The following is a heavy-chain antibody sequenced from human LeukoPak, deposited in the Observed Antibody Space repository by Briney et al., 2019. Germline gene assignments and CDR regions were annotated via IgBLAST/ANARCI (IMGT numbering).Heavy chain of an antibody. CDR3: AKDRQPEAARPFDY. D-gene: IGHD6-6*01. CDR1: GFTFSSYS. Sequence: GGSLRLSCTASGFTFSSYSMNWVRQAPGKGLEWVSYISSDSNNIQYADSVKGRFTISRDNAKNSLYLQMNSLRAEDTAVYFCAKDRQPEAARPFDYWGQGALVTVSS. V-gene: IGHV3-48*01. J-gene: IGHJ4*02. CDR2: ISSDSNNI.